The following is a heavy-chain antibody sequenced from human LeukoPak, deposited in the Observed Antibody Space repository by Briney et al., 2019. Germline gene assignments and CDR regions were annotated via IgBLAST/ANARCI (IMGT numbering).Heavy chain of an antibody. Sequence: PGGSLRLSCAASGFTFSTYWMAWVRQAPGKGLEWVANIKGDESARHQADSVKGRFTISRDNTQNSVYLQMSSLRGEDTAVYYCPRDVVGSLDYWGQGTLVTVSS. V-gene: IGHV3-7*01. CDR1: GFTFSTYW. J-gene: IGHJ4*02. D-gene: IGHD1-26*01. CDR3: PRDVVGSLDY. CDR2: IKGDESAR.